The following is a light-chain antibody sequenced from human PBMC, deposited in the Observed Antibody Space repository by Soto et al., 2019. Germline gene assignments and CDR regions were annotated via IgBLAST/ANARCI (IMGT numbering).Light chain of an antibody. V-gene: IGKV3-20*01. CDR2: GAS. CDR1: QSVSSNY. J-gene: IGKJ1*01. CDR3: QQYGTSQWT. Sequence: EIVLTQSPGTLSLSPGERATLSCRASQSVSSNYLAWYQQKPGQAPRLLISGASSRATGIPDRFSGSGSGTDFALTISRLEPEDSAVFYRQQYGTSQWTFGQGTKVDI.